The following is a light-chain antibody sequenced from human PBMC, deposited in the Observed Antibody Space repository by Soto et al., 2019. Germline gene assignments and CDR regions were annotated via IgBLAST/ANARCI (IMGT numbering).Light chain of an antibody. CDR3: QQTYSTPHT. J-gene: IGKJ5*01. Sequence: IQMTQSPSSLSASVGDRLPMSCRASQSVKTYVNWYQQKPGKAPKALIYAVSSLQSGAPSRFSGSGSGTDFTLTISSLQPEDFAGYYCQQTYSTPHTFGQGTRLENK. CDR1: QSVKTY. CDR2: AVS. V-gene: IGKV1-39*01.